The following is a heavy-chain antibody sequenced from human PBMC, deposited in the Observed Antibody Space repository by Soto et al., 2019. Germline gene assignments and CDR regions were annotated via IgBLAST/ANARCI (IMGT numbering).Heavy chain of an antibody. CDR3: ASDRVDCSGGNCWRSVEDT. D-gene: IGHD2-15*01. V-gene: IGHV1-46*04. CDR2: IDPSGGGT. Sequence: QVQLVQSGAEVKKPGASVKVSCKASGYTFTIYYMHWVRQAPGQGLEWMGIIDPSGGGTSYAQKLQGGLTMTRDTSTSTVYMELSSLRSEDTAVYYCASDRVDCSGGNCWRSVEDTWGQGTLVTVSS. J-gene: IGHJ5*02. CDR1: GYTFTIYY.